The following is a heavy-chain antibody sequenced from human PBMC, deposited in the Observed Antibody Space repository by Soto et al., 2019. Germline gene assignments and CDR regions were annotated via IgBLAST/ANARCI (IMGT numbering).Heavy chain of an antibody. CDR3: AKTANGWFSAFDI. CDR1: GFTFSSYA. D-gene: IGHD6-19*01. CDR2: ISGSGGTT. J-gene: IGHJ3*02. V-gene: IGHV3-23*01. Sequence: EVQLLESGGGLVQPGGSLRLSCAASGFTFSSYAMSWVRQAPGKVLEWVSAISGSGGTTYYADSVKGRFTFSRDNSKNTLYLQMNSLRAEDTAVYYCAKTANGWFSAFDIWGQGTMVTVSS.